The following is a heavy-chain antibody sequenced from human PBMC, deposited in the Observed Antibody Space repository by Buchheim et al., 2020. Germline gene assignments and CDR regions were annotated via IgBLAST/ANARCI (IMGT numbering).Heavy chain of an antibody. CDR1: GDSISSNTCY. J-gene: IGHJ4*02. Sequence: QLQLQESGPGLVKPSETLSLTCTVSGDSISSNTCYWGWIRQPPERGLEWIGSVYYSGTSHYNPSLKSRVTMSVDTSKNQFFLRLSSVTAADTAVYYCAKNSGSSNFDYWGQGTL. CDR2: VYYSGTS. CDR3: AKNSGSSNFDY. D-gene: IGHD1-26*01. V-gene: IGHV4-39*01.